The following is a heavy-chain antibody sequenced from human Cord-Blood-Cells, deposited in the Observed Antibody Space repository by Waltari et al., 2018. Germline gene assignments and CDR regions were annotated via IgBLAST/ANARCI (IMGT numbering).Heavy chain of an antibody. J-gene: IGHJ4*02. Sequence: VQLVESGGGLVQPGGSLSLSCAASGFTFSSYSMNWVRQAPGKGLEWVSYISSSSSTISYADSVKGRFTISRENANNSLYLQMNSLRDEDTAVYYCARDNEDSSSFDYWGQGTLVTVSS. D-gene: IGHD6-6*01. CDR1: GFTFSSYS. CDR2: ISSSSSTI. V-gene: IGHV3-48*02. CDR3: ARDNEDSSSFDY.